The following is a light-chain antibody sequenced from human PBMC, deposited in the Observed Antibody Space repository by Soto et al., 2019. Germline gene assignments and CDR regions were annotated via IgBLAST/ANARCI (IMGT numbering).Light chain of an antibody. J-gene: IGKJ1*01. CDR1: QSVNNN. Sequence: ETLMTQSPATLSVSPGERATLSCRASQSVNNNLAWYQQKLGQAPRVRIYGASTRATGIPARFTGSGSGTEFILTITSLQSEDSAVYYCQEYNTWPWTFGQGTKVEFK. V-gene: IGKV3-15*01. CDR3: QEYNTWPWT. CDR2: GAS.